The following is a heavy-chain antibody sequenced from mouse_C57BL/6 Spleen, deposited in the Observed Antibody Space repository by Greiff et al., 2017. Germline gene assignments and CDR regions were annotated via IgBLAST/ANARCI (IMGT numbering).Heavy chain of an antibody. V-gene: IGHV1-81*01. J-gene: IGHJ4*01. D-gene: IGHD3-2*02. CDR2: IYPRSGNT. CDR1: GYTFTSYG. Sequence: QVHVKQSGAELARPGASVKLSCKASGYTFTSYGISWVKQRTGQGLEWIGEIYPRSGNTYYNEKFKGKATLTADKSSSTAYMELRSLTSEDSAVYFCARCGTAQANAMDYWGQGTSVTVSS. CDR3: ARCGTAQANAMDY.